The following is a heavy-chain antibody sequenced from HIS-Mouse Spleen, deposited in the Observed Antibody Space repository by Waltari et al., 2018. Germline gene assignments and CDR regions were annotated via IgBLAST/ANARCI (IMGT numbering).Heavy chain of an antibody. V-gene: IGHV4-39*07. Sequence: QLQLQESGPGLVKPSETLSLTCNGSGGSISSSSYDWGRIRQPPGKGPEWIGSIYYSGSTYYNPSLQSRVTISVDTSKNQFSLKLSSVTAADTAVYYCAREIPYSSSWYDWYFDLWGRGTLVTVSS. CDR2: IYYSGST. CDR3: AREIPYSSSWYDWYFDL. CDR1: GGSISSSSYD. D-gene: IGHD6-13*01. J-gene: IGHJ2*01.